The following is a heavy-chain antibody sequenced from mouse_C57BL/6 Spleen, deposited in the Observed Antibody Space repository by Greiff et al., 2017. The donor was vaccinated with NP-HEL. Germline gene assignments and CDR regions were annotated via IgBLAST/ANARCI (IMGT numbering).Heavy chain of an antibody. V-gene: IGHV1-81*01. CDR3: ARGAVVATRYFDV. Sequence: VQLVESGAELARPGASVKLSCKASGYTFTSYGISWVKQRTGQGLEWIGEIYPRSGNTYYNQKFKGKATLTVDTSSSTAYMQLSSLTSEDSAVYYWARGAVVATRYFDVWGTGTTVTVSS. CDR1: GYTFTSYG. CDR2: IYPRSGNT. D-gene: IGHD1-1*01. J-gene: IGHJ1*03.